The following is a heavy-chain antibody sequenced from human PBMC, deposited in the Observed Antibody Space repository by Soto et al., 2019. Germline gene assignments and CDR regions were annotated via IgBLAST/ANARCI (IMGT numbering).Heavy chain of an antibody. J-gene: IGHJ3*02. CDR2: INSDGSST. CDR1: GFTFSSYW. CDR3: ARDASYGDYEGSFDI. V-gene: IGHV3-74*01. D-gene: IGHD4-17*01. Sequence: PGGSLRLSCAASGFTFSSYWMHWVRQAPGKGLVWVSRINSDGSSTSYADSVKGRFTISRDNAKNTLYLQMSSLRAEDTAVYYCARDASYGDYEGSFDIWGQGTMVTVSS.